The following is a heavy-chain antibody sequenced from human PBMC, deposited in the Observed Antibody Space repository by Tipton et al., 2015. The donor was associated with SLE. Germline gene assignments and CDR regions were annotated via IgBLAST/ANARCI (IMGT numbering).Heavy chain of an antibody. Sequence: GLVKPSETLSLTCTVSGASINDFYWSWIRQPPGGGLQWLGYTHYGGYINYNPSLKRRVTRSMDTAENQFSLKVASVVAADTSVYYCARGRSYSSSGIDSWGPGTLVIVSS. CDR2: THYGGYI. J-gene: IGHJ5*01. CDR1: GASINDFY. D-gene: IGHD6-13*01. V-gene: IGHV4-59*01. CDR3: ARGRSYSSSGIDS.